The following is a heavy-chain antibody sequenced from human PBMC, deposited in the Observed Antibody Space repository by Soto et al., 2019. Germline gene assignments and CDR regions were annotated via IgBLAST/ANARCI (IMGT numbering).Heavy chain of an antibody. D-gene: IGHD1-26*01. CDR1: GFIFSDFG. Sequence: QVHLVESGGGVVQPGTSLRLSCAASGFIFSDFGMHWVRQTPGRGLEWVADISDDGSEENYADSVKGRFTISRDHSNNTLYLEMGSLRAEATAVYYCARQSDGWEHYYFVYWGQGTLLTVSS. CDR3: ARQSDGWEHYYFVY. CDR2: ISDDGSEE. J-gene: IGHJ4*02. V-gene: IGHV3-30*03.